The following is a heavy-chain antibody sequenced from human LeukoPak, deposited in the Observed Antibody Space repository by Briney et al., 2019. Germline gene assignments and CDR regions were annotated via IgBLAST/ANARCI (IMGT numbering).Heavy chain of an antibody. J-gene: IGHJ5*02. Sequence: PGGSLRLSCAASGFTFSSYGMHWVRQAPGKGLEWVAFIRYDGSNKYYADSVKGRFTISRDNSKNTLYLQMNSLRAEDTAVYYCAKHQSSIAAPNWFDPWGQGTLVTVSS. CDR2: IRYDGSNK. CDR3: AKHQSSIAAPNWFDP. CDR1: GFTFSSYG. D-gene: IGHD6-6*01. V-gene: IGHV3-30*02.